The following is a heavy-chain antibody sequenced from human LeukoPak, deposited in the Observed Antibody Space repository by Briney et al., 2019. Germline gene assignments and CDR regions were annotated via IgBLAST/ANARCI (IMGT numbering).Heavy chain of an antibody. J-gene: IGHJ4*02. CDR1: GFTFSSYW. D-gene: IGHD4-17*01. Sequence: PGGSLRLSCAASGFTFSSYWMSWVRQAPGKGLEWVANIKQDGSERYYVDSVKGRFTIFKDNAKNSLDLQMNSLRAEDTAVYYCASPAYGDYALFDYWGQGTLVTVSS. CDR3: ASPAYGDYALFDY. V-gene: IGHV3-7*01. CDR2: IKQDGSER.